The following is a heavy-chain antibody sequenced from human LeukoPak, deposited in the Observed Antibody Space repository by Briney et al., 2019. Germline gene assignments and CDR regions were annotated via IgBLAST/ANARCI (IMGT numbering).Heavy chain of an antibody. CDR3: ARHPRRDPIGY. J-gene: IGHJ4*02. Sequence: SETLSLTCTVSGGSISSSSYYWGWIHQPPGKGLEWIGSIYYSGSTYYNPSLKSRVTISVDTSKNQFSLKLSSVTAADTAVYYCARHPRRDPIGYWGQGTLVTVSS. CDR1: GGSISSSSYY. CDR2: IYYSGST. V-gene: IGHV4-39*01. D-gene: IGHD2-21*01.